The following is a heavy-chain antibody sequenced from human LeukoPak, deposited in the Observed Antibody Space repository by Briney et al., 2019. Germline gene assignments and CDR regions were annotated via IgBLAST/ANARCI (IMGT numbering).Heavy chain of an antibody. CDR2: MYFGGRA. J-gene: IGHJ4*02. D-gene: IGHD3-22*01. CDR1: GDAIGRGTYF. V-gene: IGHV4-39*01. CDR3: ARSTPPDYYESSGYPDY. Sequence: PSETLSLTCTVSGDAIGRGTYFWGWIRQPPGKGLEWIGAMYFGGRAYRNPSLKSRVTISFDTAKNQFSLKLTSVTAADTGVYYCARSTPPDYYESSGYPDYWGQGTLVTVSP.